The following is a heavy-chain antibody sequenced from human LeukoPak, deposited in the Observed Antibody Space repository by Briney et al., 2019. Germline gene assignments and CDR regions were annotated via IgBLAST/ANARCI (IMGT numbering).Heavy chain of an antibody. V-gene: IGHV1-69*05. Sequence: SVKVSCKASGGTFSSYAISWVRQAPGQGLEWMGGIIPMFGTAHYAQKFQGRVTITTVESTSTAYMELSSLRSEDTAVYYCARDLGMRGYYYMDVWGKGTTVTVSS. CDR1: GGTFSSYA. CDR3: ARDLGMRGYYYMDV. J-gene: IGHJ6*03. CDR2: IIPMFGTA.